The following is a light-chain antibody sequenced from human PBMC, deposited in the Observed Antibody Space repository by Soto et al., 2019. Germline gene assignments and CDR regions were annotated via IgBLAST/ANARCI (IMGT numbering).Light chain of an antibody. CDR3: LQDFKYPRT. V-gene: IGKV1-6*01. CDR2: VTV. Sequence: AIQMTQSPSSLSASVGDRVTITCRASQDIRTELGWYQQKPGKAPRLLIYVTVSLQSGVPSRYSGSGSGTDFTLTISSLQPDDFATYYCLQDFKYPRTFGQGTKVEVK. J-gene: IGKJ1*01. CDR1: QDIRTE.